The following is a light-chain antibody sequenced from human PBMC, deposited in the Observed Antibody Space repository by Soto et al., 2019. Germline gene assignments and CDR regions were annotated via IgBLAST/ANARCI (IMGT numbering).Light chain of an antibody. CDR2: GAS. V-gene: IGKV1-27*01. J-gene: IGKJ1*01. Sequence: DIQMTQSPSSLSASVGDRVTITCRASQGISNYLSWYQQKPGKVPELLIYGASTLESGIPSRFSGSGSGTDFTIIIRSLQFEDVPTYYCQNYKSDTGTIGQGTKVAIK. CDR3: QNYKSDTGT. CDR1: QGISNY.